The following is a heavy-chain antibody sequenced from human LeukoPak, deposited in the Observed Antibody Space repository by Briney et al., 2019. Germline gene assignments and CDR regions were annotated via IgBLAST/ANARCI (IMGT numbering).Heavy chain of an antibody. CDR3: VRDKVNLEY. V-gene: IGHV3-30*04. CDR1: GFDFSLCA. CDR2: ISYDGSNK. D-gene: IGHD6-6*01. J-gene: IGHJ4*02. Sequence: PGRSLRLSCAASGFDFSLCAMHWVRQAPGKGLEWVAVISYDGSNKYYADSVKGRFTISRDNSKNTLYPQMNSLRAEDTAVYYCVRDKVNLEYWGQGTLVTVSS.